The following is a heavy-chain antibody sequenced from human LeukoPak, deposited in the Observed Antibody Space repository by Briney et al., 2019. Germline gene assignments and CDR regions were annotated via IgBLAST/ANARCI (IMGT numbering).Heavy chain of an antibody. CDR2: INGGGSPI. J-gene: IGHJ4*02. V-gene: IGHV3-48*01. CDR1: GFVFSRDS. CDR3: AKVGDCSAY. Sequence: GGSLRLSCAASGFVFSRDSMNWVRQAPGKGLEWVAYINGGGSPIYYADSVRGRFTIFRDNAKNSLYLQMNSLRAEDTAVYYCAKVGDCSAYWGQGTLVTVSS. D-gene: IGHD2-21*02.